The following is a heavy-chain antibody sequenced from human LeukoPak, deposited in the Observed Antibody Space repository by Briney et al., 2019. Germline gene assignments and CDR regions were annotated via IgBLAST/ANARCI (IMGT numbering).Heavy chain of an antibody. CDR3: AKGGTSYYDFWSGYRFDY. D-gene: IGHD3-3*01. V-gene: IGHV3-23*01. Sequence: GGSLRLSCAASGFTFSSYAMSWVRQAPGKGLEWVSAISGSGGSTYYADSVKGRFTISRDNSKNTLYLQMNSLRAEDTAVYYCAKGGTSYYDFWSGYRFDYWGQGTLVTASS. CDR1: GFTFSSYA. CDR2: ISGSGGST. J-gene: IGHJ4*02.